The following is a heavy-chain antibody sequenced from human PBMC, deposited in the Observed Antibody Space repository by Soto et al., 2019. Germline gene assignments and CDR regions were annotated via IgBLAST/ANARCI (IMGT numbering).Heavy chain of an antibody. Sequence: GGSLRLSCAASGFTFSNYGMHWVRQAPGKGLEWVAIIWHDGNNKYYADSVRGRFIISRDNSKNRLYLQMSSLRAEDTAVYYCASDLVGASDSYGLDVWGQGTPVTVSS. V-gene: IGHV3-33*01. CDR3: ASDLVGASDSYGLDV. CDR2: IWHDGNNK. J-gene: IGHJ6*02. CDR1: GFTFSNYG. D-gene: IGHD1-26*01.